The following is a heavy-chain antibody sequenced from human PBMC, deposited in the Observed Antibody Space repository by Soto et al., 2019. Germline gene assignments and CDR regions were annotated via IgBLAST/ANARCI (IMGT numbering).Heavy chain of an antibody. D-gene: IGHD3-22*01. CDR2: IYPGDSDT. V-gene: IGHV5-51*01. J-gene: IGHJ6*02. Sequence: PGEYLKISCKGSGYSFNSYWSGWVRQMPGKGLGWMGNIYPGDSDTRYSPCFQGQVTISADKGISAAYLQWSSLKAEDTARDYCARLNGAYYDSSGYYYYHYGMYVSGQGPKLTVYS. CDR3: ARLNGAYYDSSGYYYYHYGMYV. CDR1: GYSFNSYW.